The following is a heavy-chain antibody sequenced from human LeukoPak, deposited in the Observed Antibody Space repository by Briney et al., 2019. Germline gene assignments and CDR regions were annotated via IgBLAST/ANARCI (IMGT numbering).Heavy chain of an antibody. D-gene: IGHD2-15*01. CDR2: IYYSGST. J-gene: IGHJ5*02. V-gene: IGHV4-39*01. Sequence: SETLSLTCTVSGGSISNSSYYWGWIRQPPGKGLEWIGSIYYSGSTYYNPSLKSRVTISVDTSKNQFSLKLSSVTATDTAVYYCARLNNVVVVAPPYWFDPWGQGTLVTVSS. CDR1: GGSISNSSYY. CDR3: ARLNNVVVVAPPYWFDP.